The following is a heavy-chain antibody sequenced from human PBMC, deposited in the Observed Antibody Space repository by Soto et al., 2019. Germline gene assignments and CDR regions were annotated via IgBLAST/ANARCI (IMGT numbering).Heavy chain of an antibody. V-gene: IGHV4-31*03. D-gene: IGHD5-18*01. J-gene: IGHJ4*02. CDR3: ARSGYSYGPNPLLY. Sequence: TLSLTCTVSGGSLSSGGYYWSWIRQHPGKGLEWIGYIYYSGSTYYNPSLKSRVTISVDTSKNQFSLKLSSVTAADTAVYYCARSGYSYGPNPLLYWGQGTLVTVS. CDR1: GGSLSSGGYY. CDR2: IYYSGST.